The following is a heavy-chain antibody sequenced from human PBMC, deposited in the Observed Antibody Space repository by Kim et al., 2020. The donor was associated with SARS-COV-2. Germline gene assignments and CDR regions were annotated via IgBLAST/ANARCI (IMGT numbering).Heavy chain of an antibody. J-gene: IGHJ3*02. V-gene: IGHV3-48*04. D-gene: IGHD2-2*01. CDR2: ISSSSSAI. CDR3: YLYCSCTSCYVRSAFDI. Sequence: GGSLRLSCAASGFTFSSYSMNWVRQAPGKGLEWVSFISSSSSAIYYADSVKGRFTISRDNAKNSLYLQMNSLRAEDTAVYYCYLYCSCTSCYVRSAFDIWGQGTMVTVSS. CDR1: GFTFSSYS.